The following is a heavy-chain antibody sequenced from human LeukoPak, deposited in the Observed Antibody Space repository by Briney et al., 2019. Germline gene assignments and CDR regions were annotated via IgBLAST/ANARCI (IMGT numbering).Heavy chain of an antibody. CDR1: GYSISSGYY. CDR2: IYHSGST. CDR3: ARGFFIDY. V-gene: IGHV4-38-2*02. J-gene: IGHJ4*02. D-gene: IGHD3-3*01. Sequence: SETLSLTCTVSGYSISSGYYWGWIRQPPGKGLEWIGSIYHSGSTYYNPSLKSRVTISVDTSKNQFSLKLSSVTAADTAVYYCARGFFIDYWGQGTLVTVSS.